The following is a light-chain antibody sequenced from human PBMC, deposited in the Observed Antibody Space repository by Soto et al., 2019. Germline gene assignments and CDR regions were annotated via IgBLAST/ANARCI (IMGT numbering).Light chain of an antibody. CDR3: QQSYRTPWT. J-gene: IGKJ1*01. CDR1: QSISSY. V-gene: IGKV1-39*01. CDR2: AAS. Sequence: DIQMTQSPSSLSASVGDRVTITCRASQSISSYLNWYQQKPGKAPKLLIYAASSLQSVVPSRFSGSGSGTDFTLTISILQSEDFATYYCQQSYRTPWTFGQGTKVEIK.